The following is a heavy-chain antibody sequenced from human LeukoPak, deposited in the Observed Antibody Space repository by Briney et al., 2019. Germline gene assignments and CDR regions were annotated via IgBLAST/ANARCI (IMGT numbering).Heavy chain of an antibody. CDR1: GGSISNYY. V-gene: IGHV4-4*07. D-gene: IGHD1-26*01. J-gene: IGHJ4*02. CDR2: IHASGNT. Sequence: SETLSLTCTVSGGSISNYYWSWIRQPAGKGLEWIGRIHASGNTNYNPSLKSRLTMSVDTSKNQYSLKVSSVTAADTAVYYCARGEWEPLSHFDYWGQGTLVTVSS. CDR3: ARGEWEPLSHFDY.